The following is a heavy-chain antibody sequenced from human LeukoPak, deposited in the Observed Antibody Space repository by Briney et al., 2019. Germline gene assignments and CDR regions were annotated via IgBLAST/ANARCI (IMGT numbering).Heavy chain of an antibody. CDR2: INHSGST. Sequence: PSETLSLTCAVYGGSFSGYYWSWIRQPPGNGLEWIGEINHSGSTNYNPSLKSRVTISVDTSKNQFSLKLSSVTAADTAVYYCARGRDYWGQGTLVTVSS. CDR1: GGSFSGYY. V-gene: IGHV4-34*01. J-gene: IGHJ4*02. CDR3: ARGRDY.